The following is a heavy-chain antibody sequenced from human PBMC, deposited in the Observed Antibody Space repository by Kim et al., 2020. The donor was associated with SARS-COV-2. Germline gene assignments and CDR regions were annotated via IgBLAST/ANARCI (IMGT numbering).Heavy chain of an antibody. CDR2: IDPSDSYT. D-gene: IGHD5-12*01. V-gene: IGHV5-10-1*01. J-gene: IGHJ6*02. Sequence: GESLKISCKGSGYSFTSYWISWVRQMPGKGLEWMGRIDPSDSYTNYSPSFQGHVTISADKSISTAYLQWSSLKASDTAMYYCARHLGYSGYVLGDGMDVWGQGTTVTVSS. CDR1: GYSFTSYW. CDR3: ARHLGYSGYVLGDGMDV.